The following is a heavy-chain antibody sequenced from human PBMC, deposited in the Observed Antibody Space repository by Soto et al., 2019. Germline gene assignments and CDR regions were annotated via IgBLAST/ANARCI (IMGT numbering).Heavy chain of an antibody. Sequence: GGSLRLSCAASGFTFSNYAMHWVRQAPGKGLEWVAVISYDGSDKYNANSVKGRFTISRDNSKNTLYLQMDSLRAEDTAVYYCARDTGPNGYNYYYFGMDVWGQGTTVTVSS. CDR2: ISYDGSDK. CDR1: GFTFSNYA. V-gene: IGHV3-30-3*01. CDR3: ARDTGPNGYNYYYFGMDV. D-gene: IGHD5-18*01. J-gene: IGHJ6*02.